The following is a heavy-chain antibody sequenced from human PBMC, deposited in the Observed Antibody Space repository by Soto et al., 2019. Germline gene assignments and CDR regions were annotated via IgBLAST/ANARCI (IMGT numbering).Heavy chain of an antibody. V-gene: IGHV1-69*02. CDR2: IIPILGIA. CDR1: GGTFSSYT. Sequence: QVQLVQSGAEVKKPGSSVKVSCKASGGTFSSYTISWVRQAPGPGLEWMGRIIPILGIANYAQKFQGRVTITADKSTSTAYMELSSLRSEDTAVDYCESPYSSSAGADYWCQGTLVTVSS. D-gene: IGHD6-6*01. J-gene: IGHJ4*02. CDR3: ESPYSSSAGADY.